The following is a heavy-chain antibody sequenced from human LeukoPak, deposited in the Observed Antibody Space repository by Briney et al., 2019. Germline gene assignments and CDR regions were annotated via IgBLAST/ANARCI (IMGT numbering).Heavy chain of an antibody. CDR2: ISGSGGSS. J-gene: IGHJ4*02. D-gene: IGHD6-13*01. V-gene: IGHV3-23*01. CDR1: GFTFSSYA. Sequence: PGGSLRLSCAASGFTFSSYAMTWVRQAPGKGLEWVSTISGSGGSSYYADSVKGRFTISRDNSKNTLYLQMNRLRVVDTAVYYCAKQWGSSWSTFDFWGQGTLVTVSS. CDR3: AKQWGSSWSTFDF.